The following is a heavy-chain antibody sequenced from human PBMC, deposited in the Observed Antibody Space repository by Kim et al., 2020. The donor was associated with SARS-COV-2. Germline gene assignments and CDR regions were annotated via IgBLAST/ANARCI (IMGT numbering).Heavy chain of an antibody. Sequence: ASVKVSCKASGYTFTSYGISWVRQAPGQGLEWMGWISAYNGNTNYAQKLQGRVTMTTDTSTSTAYMELRSLRSHDTAVYYCARRVVPAAIGYYYYGMDVWGQGTTVTVSS. CDR2: ISAYNGNT. CDR1: GYTFTSYG. V-gene: IGHV1-18*01. J-gene: IGHJ6*02. D-gene: IGHD2-2*01. CDR3: ARRVVPAAIGYYYYGMDV.